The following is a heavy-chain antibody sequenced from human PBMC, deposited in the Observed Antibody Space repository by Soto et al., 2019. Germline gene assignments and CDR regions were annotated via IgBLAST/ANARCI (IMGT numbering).Heavy chain of an antibody. V-gene: IGHV4-59*01. Sequence: KPSETLSLTCTVSGGSISSYYWSWIRQPPGKGLEWIGYIYYSGSTNYNPSLKSRVTISVDTSKNQFSLKLSSVTAADTAVYYCARHYSSSLKWFDPWGQGTLVTVSS. CDR2: IYYSGST. CDR1: GGSISSYY. D-gene: IGHD6-13*01. CDR3: ARHYSSSLKWFDP. J-gene: IGHJ5*02.